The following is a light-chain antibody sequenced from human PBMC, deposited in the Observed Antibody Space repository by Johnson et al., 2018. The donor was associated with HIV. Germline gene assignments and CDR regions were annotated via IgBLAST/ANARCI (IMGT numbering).Light chain of an antibody. Sequence: QSVLTQPPSVSAAPGQMVSISCSGSSSNIGKNYVSWYQQFPGTAPKLLIHENNKRPSGIPDRFSASKSGTSATLGITGLQTGDEADYYCGTWDSSLSAYVFGTGTKVTVL. V-gene: IGLV1-51*02. CDR1: SSNIGKNY. CDR3: GTWDSSLSAYV. CDR2: ENN. J-gene: IGLJ1*01.